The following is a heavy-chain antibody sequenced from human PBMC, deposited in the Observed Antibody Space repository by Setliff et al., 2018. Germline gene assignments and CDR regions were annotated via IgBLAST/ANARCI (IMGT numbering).Heavy chain of an antibody. D-gene: IGHD3-3*01. CDR3: ARMTGFQYMDV. Sequence: SETLSLTCSVSGGSISSGSDYWTWIRQPAGKGLEWIGHIYTSGSTSYNPSLKSRVTISLDTSKSQFFLKLNSVTAADTGVYYCARMTGFQYMDVWGKGTTVTVSS. CDR1: GGSISSGSDY. V-gene: IGHV4-61*09. J-gene: IGHJ6*03. CDR2: IYTSGST.